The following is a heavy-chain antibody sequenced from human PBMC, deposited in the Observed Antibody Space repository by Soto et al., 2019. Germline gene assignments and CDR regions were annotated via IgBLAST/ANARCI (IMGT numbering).Heavy chain of an antibody. J-gene: IGHJ4*02. Sequence: EVQLVQSGAEVKKPGESLRISCKGSGYSFTSYWISWVRQMPGKGLEWMGRIDPSDSYTNYSPSFQGHVTISADKSISTAYLQWSSLKASDTAMYYCARSMRSGYSSSWYGISPTGLCDYWGQGTLVTVSS. CDR3: ARSMRSGYSSSWYGISPTGLCDY. CDR1: GYSFTSYW. V-gene: IGHV5-10-1*03. CDR2: IDPSDSYT. D-gene: IGHD6-13*01.